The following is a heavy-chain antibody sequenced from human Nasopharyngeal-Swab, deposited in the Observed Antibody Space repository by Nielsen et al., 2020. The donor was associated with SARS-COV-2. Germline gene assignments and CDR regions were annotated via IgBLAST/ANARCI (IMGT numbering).Heavy chain of an antibody. V-gene: IGHV3-64D*06. Sequence: GESLKISCSASGFTFSSYAMHWVRQAPGKGLEYVSAISSNGGSTYYADSVKGRFTISRDNSKNTLYLQMSSLRAEDTAVYYCVKGSSNHFDYWGQGTLVTVSS. CDR3: VKGSSNHFDY. J-gene: IGHJ4*02. D-gene: IGHD2-2*01. CDR2: ISSNGGST. CDR1: GFTFSSYA.